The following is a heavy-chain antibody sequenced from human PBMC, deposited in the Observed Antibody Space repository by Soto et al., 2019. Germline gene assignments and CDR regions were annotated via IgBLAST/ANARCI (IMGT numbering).Heavy chain of an antibody. CDR2: IYYSGST. V-gene: IGHV4-30-4*01. Sequence: QVQLQESGPGLVKPSQTLSLTCTVSGGSISSGDYYWSWIRQPPGKGLEWIGYIYYSGSTYYNPSLKSRVTISVDTSKNQFALKLSSVTAADTAVYYCARDRGELLHYFDYWGQGTLVTVSS. CDR3: ARDRGELLHYFDY. J-gene: IGHJ4*02. CDR1: GGSISSGDYY. D-gene: IGHD1-26*01.